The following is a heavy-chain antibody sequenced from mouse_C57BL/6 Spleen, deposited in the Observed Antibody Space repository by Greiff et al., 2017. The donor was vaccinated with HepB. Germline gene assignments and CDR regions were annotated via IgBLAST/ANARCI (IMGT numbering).Heavy chain of an antibody. CDR3: AHITTVASRYWYFDV. CDR1: GYTFTSYW. CDR2: IHPNSGST. Sequence: VQLQQPGAELVKPGASVKLSCKASGYTFTSYWMHWVKQRPGQGLEWIGMIHPNSGSTNYNEKFKSKATLTVDKSSSTAYMQLSSLTSEDSAVYYCAHITTVASRYWYFDVWGTGTTVTVSS. D-gene: IGHD1-1*01. V-gene: IGHV1-64*01. J-gene: IGHJ1*03.